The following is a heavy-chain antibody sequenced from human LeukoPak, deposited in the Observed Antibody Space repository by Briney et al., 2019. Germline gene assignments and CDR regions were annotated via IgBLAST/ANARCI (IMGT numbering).Heavy chain of an antibody. CDR2: IYYSGST. CDR1: GGSISSYY. D-gene: IGHD6-13*01. CDR3: ARVDSSNWYEYRGYFDY. V-gene: IGHV4-59*01. J-gene: IGHJ4*02. Sequence: SETLSLTCTVSGGSISSYYWSWIRQPPGKGLEWIGYIYYSGSTNYNPSLKSRVTISVDTSKNQFSLKLSSVTAADTAVYYCARVDSSNWYEYRGYFDYWGQGTLVTVSS.